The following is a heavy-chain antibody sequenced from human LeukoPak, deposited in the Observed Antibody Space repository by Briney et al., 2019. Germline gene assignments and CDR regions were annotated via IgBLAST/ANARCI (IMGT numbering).Heavy chain of an antibody. J-gene: IGHJ4*02. CDR2: ISGDNGNT. D-gene: IGHD3-22*01. Sequence: ASVTVSFTASGYTFTSYGISWVRQAPGQGLEWMGWISGDNGNTYYAQKLQGRVTMTTDTSTSTAYMELRSLRSDDTAVYYCARDCDRSGYYCYWGQGTLVTVSS. CDR1: GYTFTSYG. CDR3: ARDCDRSGYYCY. V-gene: IGHV1-18*01.